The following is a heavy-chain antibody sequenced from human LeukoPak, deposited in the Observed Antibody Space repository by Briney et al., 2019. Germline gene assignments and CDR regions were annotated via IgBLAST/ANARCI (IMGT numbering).Heavy chain of an antibody. J-gene: IGHJ4*02. V-gene: IGHV4-38-2*02. CDR1: GGSSSGYY. CDR2: IYHSGST. D-gene: IGHD6-13*01. CDR3: ARDRMWSSSWSPIGY. Sequence: PSETLSLTCTVSGGSSSGYYWGWIRQPPGKGLEWIGSIYHSGSTYYNPSLKSRVTISVDTSKNQFSLKLSSVTAADTAVYYCARDRMWSSSWSPIGYWGQGTLVTVSS.